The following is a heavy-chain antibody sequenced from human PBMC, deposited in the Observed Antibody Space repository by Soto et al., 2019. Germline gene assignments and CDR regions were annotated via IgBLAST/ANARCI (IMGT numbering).Heavy chain of an antibody. J-gene: IGHJ4*02. CDR2: IYHSGSA. Sequence: PSETLSLTXSVSGYSIRNGYYWVWIRQPPGKGLEWIGSIYHSGSAYYNPSLKSRVTISVDTSRNQFSLKLSSVTASDTAIYYCARASPSSWYDYWGQGTLVTVSS. D-gene: IGHD6-13*01. CDR3: ARASPSSWYDY. CDR1: GYSIRNGYY. V-gene: IGHV4-38-2*02.